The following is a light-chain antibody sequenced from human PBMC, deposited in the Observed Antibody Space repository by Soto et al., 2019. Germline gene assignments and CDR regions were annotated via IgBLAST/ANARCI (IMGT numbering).Light chain of an antibody. J-gene: IGLJ1*01. CDR3: SSYAGSNNRV. V-gene: IGLV2-8*01. Sequence: QSALTQPPSASGSPGQSVTISCPGTSSDVGGYNYVSWYQQHPGKAPKLMIYEVSKRPSGVPDRFSGSKSGNTASLTVSGLQAEDEADYYCSSYAGSNNRVFGTGTKLTVL. CDR2: EVS. CDR1: SSDVGGYNY.